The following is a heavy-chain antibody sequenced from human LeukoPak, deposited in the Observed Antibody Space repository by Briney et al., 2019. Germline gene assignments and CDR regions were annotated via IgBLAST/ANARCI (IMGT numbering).Heavy chain of an antibody. V-gene: IGHV3-7*05. CDR2: IKQDGSEI. CDR1: ELTFSSYW. J-gene: IGHJ4*02. D-gene: IGHD6-13*01. Sequence: GGSLRLSCAASELTFSSYWMTWVRQAPGKGLEWVANIKQDGSEIYYMDSVKGRFTISRDNAKNSLYLQMNSLRAEDTAVYYCARDLWAQKLPHRYFDYWGQGTLVTVSS. CDR3: ARDLWAQKLPHRYFDY.